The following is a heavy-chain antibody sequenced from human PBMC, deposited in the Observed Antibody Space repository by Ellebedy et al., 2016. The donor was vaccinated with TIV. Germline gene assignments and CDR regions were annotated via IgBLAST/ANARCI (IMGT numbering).Heavy chain of an antibody. V-gene: IGHV3-30*19. CDR1: GFTFSSYG. D-gene: IGHD2/OR15-2a*01. CDR3: ASFSDYIYFYAMNV. J-gene: IGHJ6*02. CDR2: ISYSGKNK. Sequence: GESLKISCAASGFTFSSYGMHWVRQAPGKGLECVAVISYSGKNKDYADSVKGRFTISRDNSNYTLFLQMNNLRVDDTAVYYCASFSDYIYFYAMNVWGQGTTVTVSS.